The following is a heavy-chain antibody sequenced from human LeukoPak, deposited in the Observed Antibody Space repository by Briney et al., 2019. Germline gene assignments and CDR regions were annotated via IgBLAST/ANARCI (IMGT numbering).Heavy chain of an antibody. CDR3: ARSLPRNYYDSSGYHYSAYFDY. CDR2: ISSNGGST. V-gene: IGHV3-64*01. D-gene: IGHD3-22*01. Sequence: GGSLRLSCAASGFTFSSYAMHWVRQAPGKGLEYVSAISSNGGSTSYANSVKGRFTISRDNSKNTLYLQMGSLRAEDMAVYYCARSLPRNYYDSSGYHYSAYFDYWGPGTLVTVSS. J-gene: IGHJ4*02. CDR1: GFTFSSYA.